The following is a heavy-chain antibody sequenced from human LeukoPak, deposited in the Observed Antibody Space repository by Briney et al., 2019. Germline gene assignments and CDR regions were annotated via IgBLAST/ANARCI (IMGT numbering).Heavy chain of an antibody. CDR2: IYYSGST. CDR3: ARVVAAEEGLGAFDI. J-gene: IGHJ3*02. V-gene: IGHV4-39*07. Sequence: PSETLSLTCTVSGGSISSSSYYWGWIRQPPGKGLEWIGSIYYSGSTYYNPSLKSRVTISVDTSKNQFSLKLSSVTAADTAVYYCARVVAAEEGLGAFDIWGQGTMVTVSS. D-gene: IGHD6-13*01. CDR1: GGSISSSSYY.